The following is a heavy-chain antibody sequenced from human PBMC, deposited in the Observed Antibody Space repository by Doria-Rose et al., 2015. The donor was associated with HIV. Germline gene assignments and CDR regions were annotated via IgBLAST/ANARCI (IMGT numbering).Heavy chain of an antibody. CDR3: ARIKSSRWYHKYYFDF. D-gene: IGHD6-13*01. J-gene: IGHJ4*02. CDR1: GVSLSSPGMG. CDR2: TFSDDER. Sequence: QVQLVQSGPVLVKPTETLTLTCTVSGVSLSSPGMGVSWIRQPPGKDLEWLANTFSDDERSYKTSLKSRLTISRGTSKSQVVITMTDMDPVDTATYYCARIKSSRWYHKYYFDFWGQGTLVIVSA. V-gene: IGHV2-26*01.